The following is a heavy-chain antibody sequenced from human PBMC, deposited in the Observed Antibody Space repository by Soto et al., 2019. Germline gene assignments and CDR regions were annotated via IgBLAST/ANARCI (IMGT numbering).Heavy chain of an antibody. J-gene: IGHJ5*02. Sequence: GASVKVSCKASGGTVSSYTISWVRQAPGQGLEWMGRIIPILGIANYAQKFQGRVTITADKSTSTAYMELSSLRSEDTAVYYCARGVVNMGYGDYDTNWFDPWGQGTLVTVSS. CDR1: GGTVSSYT. CDR2: IIPILGIA. D-gene: IGHD4-17*01. CDR3: ARGVVNMGYGDYDTNWFDP. V-gene: IGHV1-69*02.